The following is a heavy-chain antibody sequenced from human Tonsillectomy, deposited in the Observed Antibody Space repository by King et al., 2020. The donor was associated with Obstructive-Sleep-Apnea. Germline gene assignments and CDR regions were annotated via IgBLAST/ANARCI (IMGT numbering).Heavy chain of an antibody. CDR3: ARVRVAQGDLPL. CDR2: ISLDGSNK. V-gene: IGHV3-30*04. D-gene: IGHD3-10*01. Sequence: VQLVESGGGVVQPGRSLRISCAASGFTFSNCALHWVRQAPGKGLEWVAGISLDGSNKKYADFVESRFTISRDNSEYMMYLQMNSLRPDDTAVYYCARVRVAQGDLPLWGRGTLVTVSS. J-gene: IGHJ2*01. CDR1: GFTFSNCA.